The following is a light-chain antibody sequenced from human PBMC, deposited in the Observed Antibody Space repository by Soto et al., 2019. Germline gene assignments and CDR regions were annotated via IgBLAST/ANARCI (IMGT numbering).Light chain of an antibody. CDR2: AAF. CDR3: QQTYSIPYT. V-gene: IGKV1-39*01. CDR1: QSISTY. J-gene: IGKJ2*01. Sequence: DIQMTQSPSSLSASVEDRVTITCRASQSISTYLNWYQQKPGKAPNLLNYAAFSLQSGVPSRFGGSGSGTDFTLTISSLQPEDFATYYCQQTYSIPYTFGQGTTLEIK.